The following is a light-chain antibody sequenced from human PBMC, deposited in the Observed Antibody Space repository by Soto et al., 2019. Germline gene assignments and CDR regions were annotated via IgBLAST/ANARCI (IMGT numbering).Light chain of an antibody. V-gene: IGLV2-14*01. CDR2: EVS. Sequence: QSALTQPASVSGSPGESITISCTGTSSDVGSYNFVSWYQQLPGKAPKLMIYEVSNRPSGVSNRFSGSKSGNTASLTISGLKAEDEADYSCSSYTTSSKYAFGSGTEVPAL. CDR3: SSYTTSSKYA. CDR1: SSDVGSYNF. J-gene: IGLJ1*01.